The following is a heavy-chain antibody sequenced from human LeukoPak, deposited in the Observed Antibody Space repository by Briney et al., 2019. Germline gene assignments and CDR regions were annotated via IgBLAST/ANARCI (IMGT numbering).Heavy chain of an antibody. Sequence: ASVKVSCKASGYTFTGYYMHWVRQAPGQGLEWMGWINPNSGGTNYAQKFQGRVTMTRDTSISTAYMELSRLRSDDTAVYYCAKEKAPSGSYYLQGFDPWGQGTLVTVSS. V-gene: IGHV1-2*02. CDR2: INPNSGGT. D-gene: IGHD1-26*01. CDR3: AKEKAPSGSYYLQGFDP. J-gene: IGHJ5*02. CDR1: GYTFTGYY.